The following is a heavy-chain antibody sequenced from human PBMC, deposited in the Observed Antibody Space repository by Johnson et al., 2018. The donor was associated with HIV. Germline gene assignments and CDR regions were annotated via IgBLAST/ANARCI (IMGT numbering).Heavy chain of an antibody. CDR2: ISYDGSNT. V-gene: IGHV3-30-3*01. J-gene: IGHJ3*02. Sequence: QVQLVESGGGVVQPGRSLRLSCAASGFTFSSYAMHWVRQAPGKGLEWVAVISYDGSNTYYADSVQGRFTISSDNSKNTLDLQMNSLRAEDTAVYYCASVWHSKYYDYVWGSYRYDACDIWGQGTMVTVSS. D-gene: IGHD3-16*02. CDR3: ASVWHSKYYDYVWGSYRYDACDI. CDR1: GFTFSSYA.